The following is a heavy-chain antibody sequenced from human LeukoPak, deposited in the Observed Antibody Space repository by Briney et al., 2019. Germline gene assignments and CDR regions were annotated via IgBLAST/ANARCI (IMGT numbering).Heavy chain of an antibody. CDR2: INPNSGVT. J-gene: IGHJ5*01. Sequence: ASVKVSCKASGYTFIGYYMHWVRQAPGQGLEWMGWINPNSGVTNYAQKFQDRVTMTRDTSISTAYMELSRLTSDDTAVYYWARENWFDSWGQGTLVSVSS. CDR3: ARENWFDS. CDR1: GYTFIGYY. V-gene: IGHV1-2*02.